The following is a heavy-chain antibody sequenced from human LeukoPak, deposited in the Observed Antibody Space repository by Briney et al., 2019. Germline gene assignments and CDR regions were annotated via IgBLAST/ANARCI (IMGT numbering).Heavy chain of an antibody. CDR2: LYTDDTT. CDR3: ARGGSFYWNPRY. Sequence: GGSLRLSCVASDFNVSAFYMSWVRQAPGKGLEWISLLYTDDTTYYADSVEGRFTISRDDSKNIIYLQMNSLRVEDTAIYYCARGGSFYWNPRYWGQGTLVTVSS. V-gene: IGHV3-53*01. J-gene: IGHJ4*02. CDR1: DFNVSAFY. D-gene: IGHD1-1*01.